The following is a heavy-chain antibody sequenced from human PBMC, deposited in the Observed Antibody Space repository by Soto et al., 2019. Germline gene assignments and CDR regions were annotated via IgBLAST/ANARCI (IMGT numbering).Heavy chain of an antibody. V-gene: IGHV3-48*01. D-gene: IGHD4-17*01. CDR1: GFTFSPYS. J-gene: IGHJ4*02. CDR3: ALLHGDRVGY. CDR2: ISRSGTTI. Sequence: GGSLRLSCVVSGFTFSPYSVNWVRQAPGKGLEWVSYISRSGTTIYYADSVRGRFTISRDNAKNSLYLQMNSLRAEDTAVYYCALLHGDRVGYWGQGTLVTVSS.